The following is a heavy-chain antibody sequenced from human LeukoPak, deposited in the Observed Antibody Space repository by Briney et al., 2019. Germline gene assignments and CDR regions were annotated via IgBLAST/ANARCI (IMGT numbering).Heavy chain of an antibody. D-gene: IGHD2-2*01. CDR2: ISSSSSYI. J-gene: IGHJ6*03. CDR3: ARDRGPLCSSTSCYMDV. CDR1: GFTFSSYS. Sequence: GGSLRLSCAASGFTFSSYSMNWVRQAPGKGLEWVSSISSSSSYIYYADSVKGRFTISRDNAKNSLYLQMNSLRAEDTAVYYCARDRGPLCSSTSCYMDVWGKGTTVTVPS. V-gene: IGHV3-21*01.